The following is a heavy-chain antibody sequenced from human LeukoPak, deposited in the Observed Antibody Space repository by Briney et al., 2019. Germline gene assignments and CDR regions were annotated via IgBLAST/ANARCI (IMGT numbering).Heavy chain of an antibody. CDR1: GGSISSYY. CDR3: ARQTNNWNDPNFDY. D-gene: IGHD1-20*01. V-gene: IGHV4-39*01. CDR2: IYYSGST. J-gene: IGHJ4*02. Sequence: PSETLSLTCTVSGGSISSYYWGWIRQPPGKGLEWIGSIYYSGSTYYNPSLKSRVTISVDTSKNQFSLKLSSVTAADTAVYYCARQTNNWNDPNFDYWGQGTLVTVSS.